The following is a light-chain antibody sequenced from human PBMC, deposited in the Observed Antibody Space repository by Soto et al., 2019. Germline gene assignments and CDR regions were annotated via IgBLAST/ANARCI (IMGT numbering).Light chain of an antibody. CDR1: ENIISN. CDR3: QQSYGSWYT. Sequence: DIQMTQSPSSLSASVGDRVTITCRASENIISNLNWYQQKPGKAPKLLIYAASNLHSGVPSRFSGSGSGTDFTLTIRGLQPEDFASYHCQQSYGSWYTFGQGTKLEIK. J-gene: IGKJ2*01. CDR2: AAS. V-gene: IGKV1-39*01.